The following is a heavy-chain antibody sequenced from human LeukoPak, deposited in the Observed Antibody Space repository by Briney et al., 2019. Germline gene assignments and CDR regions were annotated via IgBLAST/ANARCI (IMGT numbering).Heavy chain of an antibody. CDR1: GFTFSHYA. J-gene: IGHJ4*02. CDR2: IWYDGSKK. D-gene: IGHD3-22*01. Sequence: GGSLRLSCAASGFTFSHYAMTWVRQAPGKGLEWVAVIWYDGSKKYYAESVKGRFNISRDNSKNTLYLQMNSLRAEDTAVYYCARDPTAYYDSSGYYLNTIDYWGQGTLVTVSS. V-gene: IGHV3-33*08. CDR3: ARDPTAYYDSSGYYLNTIDY.